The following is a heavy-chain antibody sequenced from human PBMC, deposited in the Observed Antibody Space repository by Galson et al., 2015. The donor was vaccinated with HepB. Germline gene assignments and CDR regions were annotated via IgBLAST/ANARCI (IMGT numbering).Heavy chain of an antibody. CDR3: ARVGDSSGSGDYYYYGMDV. V-gene: IGHV1-46*01. CDR1: GYTFTSYY. Sequence: SVKVSCKASGYTFTSYYMHWVRQAPGQGLEWMGIINPSGGSTSYAQKFQGRVTMTRDTSTSTVYMELSSLRSEDTAVYYCARVGDSSGSGDYYYYGMDVWGQGTTVTVSS. D-gene: IGHD3-22*01. J-gene: IGHJ6*02. CDR2: INPSGGST.